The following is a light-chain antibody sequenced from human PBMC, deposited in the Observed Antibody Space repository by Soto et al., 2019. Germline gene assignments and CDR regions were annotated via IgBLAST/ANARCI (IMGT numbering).Light chain of an antibody. V-gene: IGKV3-20*01. J-gene: IGKJ4*01. CDR3: QQYESSPLT. Sequence: EIVLTQSPDTLSLSPGERATLSCRASQSVSGSFLAWYHQKPGQAPRLLIYRASSRATGIPDRFTGSGSGTDFTLTISRLEPEDFAVYYCQQYESSPLTFGGGTKVEIK. CDR2: RAS. CDR1: QSVSGSF.